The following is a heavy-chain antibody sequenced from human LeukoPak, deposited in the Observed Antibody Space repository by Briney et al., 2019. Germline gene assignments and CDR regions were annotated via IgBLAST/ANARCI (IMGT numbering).Heavy chain of an antibody. J-gene: IGHJ4*02. V-gene: IGHV1-2*02. CDR2: INPNSGGT. D-gene: IGHD3-3*01. CDR3: ARDFGVVTESQFDY. Sequence: GASVKVSCKASGYTFTSYAMNWVRQAPGQGLEWMGWINPNSGGTNYAQKFQGRVTMTRDTSISTAYMELSRLRSDDTAVYYCARDFGVVTESQFDYWGQGTLVTVSS. CDR1: GYTFTSYA.